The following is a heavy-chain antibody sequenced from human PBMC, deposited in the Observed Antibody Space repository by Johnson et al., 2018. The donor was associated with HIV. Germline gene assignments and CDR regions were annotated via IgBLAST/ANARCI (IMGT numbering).Heavy chain of an antibody. CDR3: AKLDVSLHALDI. V-gene: IGHV3-9*01. CDR2: ISWNSGSI. Sequence: LVESGGGLVQPGRSLRLSCAASGFTFDDYAMHWVRLAPGKGLEWVSGISWNSGSIGYADSVKGRFTISRDNAKNSMYLQMNSLRAEDTALYYCAKLDVSLHALDIWGQGTMVTVSS. CDR1: GFTFDDYA. D-gene: IGHD5/OR15-5a*01. J-gene: IGHJ3*02.